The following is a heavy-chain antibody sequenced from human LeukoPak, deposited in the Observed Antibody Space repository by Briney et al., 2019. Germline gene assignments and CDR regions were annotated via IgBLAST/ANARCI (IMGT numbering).Heavy chain of an antibody. J-gene: IGHJ6*03. CDR2: IYSSGST. CDR1: GGSINYYY. Sequence: PSETLSLTCTVSGGSINYYYWSWIRQPPGKGLEYIGYIYSSGSTNFNPSLKSRVTLSVGTSKNQFSLKLSSVTAADTAVYYCARDSRYSDTSGYYYSHYYMDVWGKGTTVTVSS. D-gene: IGHD3-22*01. CDR3: ARDSRYSDTSGYYYSHYYMDV. V-gene: IGHV4-59*01.